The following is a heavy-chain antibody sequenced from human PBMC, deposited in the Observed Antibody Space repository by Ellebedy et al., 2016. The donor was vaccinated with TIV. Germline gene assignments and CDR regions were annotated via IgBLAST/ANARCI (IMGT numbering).Heavy chain of an antibody. J-gene: IGHJ4*02. V-gene: IGHV3-21*01. CDR2: ISGSSTYI. D-gene: IGHD2-21*01. Sequence: GESLKISCAASGFTFSSYTMNWVRQAPGKGLEWVSSISGSSTYIYYADSVKGRFAISRDNAKNTLYLQMNSLRVEDTAVYYCARDDSYGGGPEFWGQGTLVTVSS. CDR1: GFTFSSYT. CDR3: ARDDSYGGGPEF.